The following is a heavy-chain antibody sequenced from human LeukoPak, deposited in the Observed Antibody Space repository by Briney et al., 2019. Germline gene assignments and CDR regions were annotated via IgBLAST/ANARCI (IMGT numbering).Heavy chain of an antibody. J-gene: IGHJ1*01. Sequence: PSETLSLTCTVSGDSISIYYWSWIRQPPGKGLEWIGYIYNSGSTNYNPSLKNRVTISVDTSKNQFSLKLSSVTAADTAMYYCGRNAAYCIDLWGQGTLVTVSS. CDR3: GRNAAYCIDL. D-gene: IGHD2-15*01. CDR1: GDSISIYY. CDR2: IYNSGST. V-gene: IGHV4-59*12.